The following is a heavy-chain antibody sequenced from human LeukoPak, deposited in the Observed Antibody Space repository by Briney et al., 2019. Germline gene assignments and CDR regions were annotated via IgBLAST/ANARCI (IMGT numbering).Heavy chain of an antibody. V-gene: IGHV3-48*01. CDR1: GFSFYTYS. CDR2: ISSSTTTM. CDR3: ARDGAVTTRSYYYMDV. J-gene: IGHJ6*03. D-gene: IGHD4-11*01. Sequence: GGSLRLSCAASGFSFYTYSMDWVRQAPGKGLEWVSYISSSTTTMLYADSVKGRFTISRDNAKNSLYLQMNSLRAEDTAVYYCARDGAVTTRSYYYMDVWGKGTTVTVSS.